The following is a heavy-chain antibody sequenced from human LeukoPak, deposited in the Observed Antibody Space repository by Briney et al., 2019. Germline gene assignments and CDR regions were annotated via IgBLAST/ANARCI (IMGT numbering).Heavy chain of an antibody. J-gene: IGHJ4*02. V-gene: IGHV4-39*01. CDR1: GDSISSSSYY. CDR2: IYYSGST. CDR3: ARTEVWIQLWEY. D-gene: IGHD5-18*01. Sequence: PSETLSLTCTVSGDSISSSSYYWGWIRQPPGKGLEWIGSIYYSGSTYYNPSLKSRVTISVDTSKNQFSLKLSSVTAADTAVYYCARTEVWIQLWEYWGRGTLVTVSS.